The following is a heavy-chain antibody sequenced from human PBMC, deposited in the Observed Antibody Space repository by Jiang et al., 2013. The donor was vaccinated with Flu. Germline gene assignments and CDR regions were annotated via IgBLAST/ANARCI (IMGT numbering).Heavy chain of an antibody. CDR2: ISSSSSYI. D-gene: IGHD6-13*01. Sequence: SSISSSSSYIYYADSVKGRFTVSRDNAKNSLYLQMNSLRAEDTAVYYCARRGLAAPTLDYWGQGTLVTVSS. V-gene: IGHV3-21*01. J-gene: IGHJ4*02. CDR3: ARRGLAAPTLDY.